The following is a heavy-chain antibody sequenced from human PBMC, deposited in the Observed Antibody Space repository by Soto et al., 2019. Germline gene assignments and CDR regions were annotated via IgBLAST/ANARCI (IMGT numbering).Heavy chain of an antibody. J-gene: IGHJ5*02. Sequence: XSVKVSFKASGYTFTSYGISSVRHTPGQGLGWMGWISAYNGNTNYAQKLQGRVTMTTDTSTSTAYMELRSLRSDDTAVYYCARGGYCSGGSCDLGGWFDPWGQGTLVTVSS. CDR2: ISAYNGNT. D-gene: IGHD2-15*01. CDR3: ARGGYCSGGSCDLGGWFDP. CDR1: GYTFTSYG. V-gene: IGHV1-18*01.